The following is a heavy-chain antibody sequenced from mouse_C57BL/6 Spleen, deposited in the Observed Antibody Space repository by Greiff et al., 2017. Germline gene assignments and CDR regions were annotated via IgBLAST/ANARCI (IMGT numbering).Heavy chain of an antibody. CDR3: AKHESNYDWYYFDY. CDR2: ISNGGGST. V-gene: IGHV5-12*01. D-gene: IGHD2-5*01. Sequence: EVQGVESGGGLVQPGGSLKLSCAASGFTFSDYYMYWVRQTPEKRLEWVAYISNGGGSTYYPDTVKGRFTISRDNANNTLYLQMCRLKSEDTAMNYCAKHESNYDWYYFDYRGEGATLTV. J-gene: IGHJ2*01. CDR1: GFTFSDYY.